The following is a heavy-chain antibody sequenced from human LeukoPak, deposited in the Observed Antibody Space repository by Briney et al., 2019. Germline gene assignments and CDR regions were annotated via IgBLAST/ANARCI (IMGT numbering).Heavy chain of an antibody. CDR3: ARVNVLRFLEWLFDY. CDR2: IYYSGST. J-gene: IGHJ4*02. D-gene: IGHD3-3*01. Sequence: SETLSLTCTVSGGSISNYYWSWIRQPPGKGLEWIGYIYYSGSTNYNPSLKSRVTISVDTSKNQFSLKVNSVTAADTAVYYCARVNVLRFLEWLFDYWGQGTLVTVSS. V-gene: IGHV4-59*01. CDR1: GGSISNYY.